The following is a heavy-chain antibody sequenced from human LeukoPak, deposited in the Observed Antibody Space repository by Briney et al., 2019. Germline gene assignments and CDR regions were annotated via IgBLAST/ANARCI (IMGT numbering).Heavy chain of an antibody. Sequence: GGSLRLSCAASGFTFSSYSMNWVRQAPGKGLEWVSYISSSSSTIYYADSVKGRFTISRDNAKNSLYLQMNSLRAEDTAVYYCAKGIVVVITTGYLDYWGQGTLVTVSS. CDR1: GFTFSSYS. CDR3: AKGIVVVITTGYLDY. D-gene: IGHD3-22*01. V-gene: IGHV3-48*01. CDR2: ISSSSSTI. J-gene: IGHJ4*02.